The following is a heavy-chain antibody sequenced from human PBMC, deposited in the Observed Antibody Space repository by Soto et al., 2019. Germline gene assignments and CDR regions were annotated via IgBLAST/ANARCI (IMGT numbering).Heavy chain of an antibody. CDR3: TAGGSGILNSLNYYYYYGMDV. J-gene: IGHJ6*02. Sequence: PGGSLRLSCAASGFTFSNAWMSWVRQAPGKGLEWVGRIKSKTDGGTTDYAAPVKGRFTISRDDSKNTLYLQMNSLKTEDTAVYYCTAGGSGILNSLNYYYYYGMDVWGQGTTVTVSS. D-gene: IGHD3-10*01. CDR2: IKSKTDGGTT. CDR1: GFTFSNAW. V-gene: IGHV3-15*01.